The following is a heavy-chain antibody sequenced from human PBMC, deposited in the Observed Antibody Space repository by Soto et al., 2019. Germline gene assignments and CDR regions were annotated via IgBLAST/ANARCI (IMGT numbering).Heavy chain of an antibody. CDR2: ISGSGGTA. V-gene: IGHV3-23*01. CDR1: GFTFSSYA. D-gene: IGHD1-1*01. CDR3: AKGRGQNWNFDY. Sequence: EVQLLESGGGSVQPGGSLRLSCAASGFTFSSYAMHWVRRPPGKGLEWVSSISGSGGTAYYADSVKGRFSISRDSLVNTLYLQITRLRAEDTAVYYSAKGRGQNWNFDYWGQGTLVTVSP. J-gene: IGHJ4*02.